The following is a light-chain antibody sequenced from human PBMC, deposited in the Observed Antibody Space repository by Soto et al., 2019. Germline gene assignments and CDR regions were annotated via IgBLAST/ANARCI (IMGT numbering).Light chain of an antibody. CDR2: KAS. Sequence: DIQMTQSPSTLSASVGDRVTITCRASQSISSWLAWYQQKPGKAPKLLIYKASSFESGVPSRFSGSGSGTEFTLTSSSLQPDDFATYYCQQYNSSPWTFGQGTKVEIK. V-gene: IGKV1-5*03. CDR3: QQYNSSPWT. CDR1: QSISSW. J-gene: IGKJ1*01.